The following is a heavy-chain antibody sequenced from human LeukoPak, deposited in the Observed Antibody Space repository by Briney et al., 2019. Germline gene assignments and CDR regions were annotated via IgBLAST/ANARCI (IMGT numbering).Heavy chain of an antibody. CDR2: IDNSGST. CDR1: GGSISSTGYY. V-gene: IGHV4-61*09. CDR3: ARDCEFCDLLFYMNV. D-gene: IGHD3-16*01. J-gene: IGHJ6*03. Sequence: PSETLSLTCTVSGGSISSTGYYWTWIRQPAGKGLEGIGHIDNSGSTNCNPSLKSRVTISVDTSKNQFSLNLTSVTAADTAVYYCARDCEFCDLLFYMNVWGKGTTVTVSS.